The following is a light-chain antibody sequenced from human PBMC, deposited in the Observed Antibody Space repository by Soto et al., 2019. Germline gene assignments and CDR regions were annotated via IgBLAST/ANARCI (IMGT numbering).Light chain of an antibody. V-gene: IGKV3-15*01. Sequence: EIVMTQSPATLSMSPGERATLSCRASQSISSNLAWYQQKPGQAPRLLIYGASTRATGIPARFSGSGSGTDFTLTISSLQSEDFAVYYCQQYGSSPRTFGQGTKLEIK. J-gene: IGKJ2*01. CDR1: QSISSN. CDR2: GAS. CDR3: QQYGSSPRT.